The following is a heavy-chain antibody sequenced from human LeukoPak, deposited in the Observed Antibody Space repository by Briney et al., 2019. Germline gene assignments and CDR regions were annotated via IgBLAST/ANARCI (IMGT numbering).Heavy chain of an antibody. CDR1: GFTDSSNY. CDR3: ARSSYGDAFDI. V-gene: IGHV3-53*01. Sequence: GGSLRLSCAASGFTDSSNYMSWVRQAPGKGLEWVSVIYSGGSTYYADSVKGRFTISRDNSKNTLYLQMNSLRAEDTAVYYCARSSYGDAFDIWGQGTMVTVSS. CDR2: IYSGGST. J-gene: IGHJ3*02. D-gene: IGHD1-26*01.